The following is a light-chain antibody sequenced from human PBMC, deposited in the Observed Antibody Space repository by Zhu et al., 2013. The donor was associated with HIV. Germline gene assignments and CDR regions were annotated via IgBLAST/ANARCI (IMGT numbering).Light chain of an antibody. Sequence: DIVMTQSPDSLAVSLGETATINCRSSRTVFYNSDNRNYLAWYQQKSGQSPRLLFYWASVRDSGVPDRFRGSGSGTNFSLTISSLQAEDVAVYSCQQYYTSPPAFGGGT. CDR2: WAS. J-gene: IGKJ4*01. V-gene: IGKV4-1*01. CDR1: RTVFYNSDNRNY. CDR3: QQYYTSPPA.